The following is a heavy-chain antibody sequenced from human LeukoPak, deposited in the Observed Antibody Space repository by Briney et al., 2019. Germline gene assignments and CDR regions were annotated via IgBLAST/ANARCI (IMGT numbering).Heavy chain of an antibody. D-gene: IGHD3-9*01. V-gene: IGHV4-38-2*01. CDR2: IYHSGST. CDR1: GYTISSGYY. Sequence: SETLSLTCAVSGYTISSGYYWGWIRQPPGKGLEWIGSIYHSGSTYYNPSLKSRVTISVDTSKNQFSLKLSSVTAADTAVYYCARQAGYFDWLDYWGQGTLVTVSS. J-gene: IGHJ4*02. CDR3: ARQAGYFDWLDY.